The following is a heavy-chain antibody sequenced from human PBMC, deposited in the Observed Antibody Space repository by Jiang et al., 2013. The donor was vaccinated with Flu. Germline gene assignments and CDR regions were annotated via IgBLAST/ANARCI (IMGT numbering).Heavy chain of an antibody. CDR1: GFTFTNYW. Sequence: GAEVKKPGESLEISCRGSGFTFTNYWIAWVRQMPGKGLEWMGVIYPDDSDTRYSPSFQGQVTFSADKSINTAYLRWNSLKASDTAIYFCAREGGHQNSLYWYFDVWGRGSRGHCLL. CDR2: IYPDDSDT. D-gene: IGHD4-23*01. CDR3: AREGGHQNSLYWYFDV. J-gene: IGHJ2*01. V-gene: IGHV5-51*01.